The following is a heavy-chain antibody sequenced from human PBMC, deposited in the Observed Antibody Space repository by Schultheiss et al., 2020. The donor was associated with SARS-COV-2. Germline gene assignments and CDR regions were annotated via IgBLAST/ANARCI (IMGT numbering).Heavy chain of an antibody. V-gene: IGHV3-21*05. D-gene: IGHD5-12*01. Sequence: GGSLRLSCAASGFTFSSYSMNWVRQAPGKGLEWVSYISSSGSYIYYADSVKGRFTISRDNAKNSLYLQMNSLRAEDTAVYYCTTEVLYSGYDYTDYWGQGTLVTVSS. CDR3: TTEVLYSGYDYTDY. CDR1: GFTFSSYS. CDR2: ISSSGSYI. J-gene: IGHJ4*02.